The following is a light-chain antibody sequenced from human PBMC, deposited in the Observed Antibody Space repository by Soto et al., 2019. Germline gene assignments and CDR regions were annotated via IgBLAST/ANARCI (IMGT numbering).Light chain of an antibody. J-gene: IGKJ2*01. Sequence: DIQMTQSPSSLSAPVGDRVTITCRASQGIRNYLAWYQQKPGKAPKLLIYAASTLESGVPSRFSGSGSGTDFNLTISRLGPEDSATYYCQYYGASPLYTFGRGTKLEIE. V-gene: IGKV1-27*01. CDR2: AAS. CDR1: QGIRNY. CDR3: QYYGASPLYT.